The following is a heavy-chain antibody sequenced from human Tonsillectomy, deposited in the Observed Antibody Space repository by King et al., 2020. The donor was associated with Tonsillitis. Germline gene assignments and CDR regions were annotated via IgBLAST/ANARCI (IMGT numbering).Heavy chain of an antibody. CDR2: ISSSSSYI. CDR1: GFTFSSYS. CDR3: ARGRDSSGYYNYYYMDV. D-gene: IGHD3-22*01. J-gene: IGHJ6*03. Sequence: VQLVESGGGLVNPGGSLRLSCAASGFTFSSYSMNWVRQAPGKGLEWVSSISSSSSYIYYAESVKGRFTISRDNAKNSLYLQMNSLRAEDTAVYYCARGRDSSGYYNYYYMDVWGKGTTVTVSS. V-gene: IGHV3-21*01.